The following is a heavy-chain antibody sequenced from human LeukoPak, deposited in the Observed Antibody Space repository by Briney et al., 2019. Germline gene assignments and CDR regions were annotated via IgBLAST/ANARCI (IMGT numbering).Heavy chain of an antibody. J-gene: IGHJ4*02. CDR1: GLTVSSNY. Sequence: PGGSLRLSCAASGLTVSSNYMNWVRQAPGKGLEWVAVISYDGSNKYYADSVKGRFTISRDNSKNTLYLQMNSLRAEDTAVYYCARDPDRWQWLVPGYWGQGTLVTVSS. CDR2: ISYDGSNK. CDR3: ARDPDRWQWLVPGY. V-gene: IGHV3-30*03. D-gene: IGHD6-19*01.